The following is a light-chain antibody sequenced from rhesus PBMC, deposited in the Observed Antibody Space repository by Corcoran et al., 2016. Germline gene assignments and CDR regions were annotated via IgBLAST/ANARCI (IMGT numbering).Light chain of an antibody. CDR2: EAC. V-gene: IGKV1-21*01. J-gene: IGKJ3*01. Sequence: DIQMTQSPSSLSASVGDRVTITCRASQGITNDLAWYQQKPGETPKLLIYEACSLQSGIPSRFSGTGSWTDFTLTIRSLQSEDFATYYCQHYYSPPFTFGPGTKLDIK. CDR1: QGITND. CDR3: QHYYSPPFT.